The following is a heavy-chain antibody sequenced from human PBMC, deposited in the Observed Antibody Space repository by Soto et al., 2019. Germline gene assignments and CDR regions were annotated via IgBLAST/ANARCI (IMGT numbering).Heavy chain of an antibody. D-gene: IGHD3-16*01. Sequence: SETLFLTCSVSGGSISNYFGTWVRQPPGKGVEWIAYLFSSGRSSYNSSLRSRVTISVDTSKNQFSLNLSSVTAADTAVYYCVRSGHTFGGVIWGQGITVTVYS. CDR2: LFSSGRS. CDR1: GGSISNYF. V-gene: IGHV4-59*12. CDR3: VRSGHTFGGVI. J-gene: IGHJ4*02.